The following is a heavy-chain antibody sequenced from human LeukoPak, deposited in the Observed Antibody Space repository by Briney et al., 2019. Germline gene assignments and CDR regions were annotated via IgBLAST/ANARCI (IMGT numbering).Heavy chain of an antibody. CDR1: GCCLNHYY. J-gene: IGHJ6*03. CDR3: ARYEEFGRKHHYLDV. V-gene: IGHV4-59*07. D-gene: IGHD3-10*01. CDR2: IYYSWTT. Sequence: SDTVSLACILCGCCLNHYYWIWLRQTPGKELEGIGHIYYSWTTYYNPSLASRITISIDTATNQFSLKLRSVTPADTAIYYCARYEEFGRKHHYLDVWGKGTTVIVSS.